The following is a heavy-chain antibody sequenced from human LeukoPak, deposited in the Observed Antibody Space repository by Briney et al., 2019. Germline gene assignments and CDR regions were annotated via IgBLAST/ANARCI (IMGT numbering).Heavy chain of an antibody. CDR1: GFTVSSNY. J-gene: IGHJ4*02. D-gene: IGHD3-22*01. V-gene: IGHV3-53*01. CDR2: IYSGMNT. CDR3: ARDRYYYDSSGYSGNYYFDY. Sequence: GGSLRLSCAASGFTVSSNYMSSVRQAPGKGLEWVSVIYSGMNTYYADSVKGRFTISTDNSKNTLYLQMNSLRAEDTAVYYCARDRYYYDSSGYSGNYYFDYWGQGTLVIVSS.